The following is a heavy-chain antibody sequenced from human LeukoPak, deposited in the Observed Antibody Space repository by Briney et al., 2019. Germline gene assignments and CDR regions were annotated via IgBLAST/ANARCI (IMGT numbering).Heavy chain of an antibody. CDR1: GGTFSSYT. CDR3: ATTVITIFGVPPRYYMDV. V-gene: IGHV1-69*02. D-gene: IGHD3-3*01. CDR2: IIPILGIA. J-gene: IGHJ6*03. Sequence: SVKVSCKASGGTFSSYTISWVRQAPGQGLEWMGRIIPILGIANYAQKFQGRVTITADKSTSTAYMELSSLRSEDTAVYYCATTVITIFGVPPRYYMDVWGKGTTVAVSS.